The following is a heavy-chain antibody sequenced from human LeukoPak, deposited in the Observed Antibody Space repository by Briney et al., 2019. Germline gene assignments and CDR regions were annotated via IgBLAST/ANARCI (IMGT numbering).Heavy chain of an antibody. D-gene: IGHD5-18*01. CDR3: ARGQVTYYYYYYYMDV. CDR1: GGSISSYY. CDR2: IYYSGST. Sequence: PSETLSLTCTVSGGSISSYYWNWIRQPPGKGLEWIGYIYYSGSTNYNPSLKSRVTISVDTSKNQFSLKLSSVTAADTAVYYCARGQVTYYYYYYYMDVWGKGTTVTVSS. J-gene: IGHJ6*03. V-gene: IGHV4-59*01.